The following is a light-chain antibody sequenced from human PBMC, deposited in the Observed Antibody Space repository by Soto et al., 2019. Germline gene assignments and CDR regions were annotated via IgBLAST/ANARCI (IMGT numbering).Light chain of an antibody. CDR1: QSISTF. CDR3: QQSYSSGWT. CDR2: GSS. J-gene: IGKJ1*01. V-gene: IGKV1-39*01. Sequence: DIQMTQSPSSLSASVGDRVTITCRASQSISTFLNWYVQKPGKAPKLLIYGSSSLQSGVPSRFSGSGSGTDFTLTISSLQAEDIATYYCQQSYSSGWTFGQGTKVDIK.